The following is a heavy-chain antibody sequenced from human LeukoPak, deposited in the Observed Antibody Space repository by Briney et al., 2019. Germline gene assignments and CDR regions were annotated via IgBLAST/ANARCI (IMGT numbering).Heavy chain of an antibody. D-gene: IGHD6-25*01. V-gene: IGHV4-39*01. CDR2: IYYSGST. Sequence: PSETLSLTCTVSGGSISSSSYYWGWIRQPPGKGLEWIGSIYYSGSTYYNPSLKSRVTISVDTSKNQFSLKLSSVTAADTAVYYCARQRPDFDYWGQGTLVTVSS. CDR1: GGSISSSSYY. J-gene: IGHJ4*02. CDR3: ARQRPDFDY.